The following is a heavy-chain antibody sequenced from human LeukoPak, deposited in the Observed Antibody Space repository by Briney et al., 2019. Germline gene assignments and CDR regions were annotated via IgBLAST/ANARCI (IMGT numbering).Heavy chain of an antibody. V-gene: IGHV3-7*01. D-gene: IGHD4-17*01. Sequence: GGSLRLSCAASGFTFSSYRMSWVRQAPGKGLEWVANIKQDGSEKYYVDSVKGRFTISRDNAKNSLYLQMNSLRAEDTAVYYCASTYGDYPYFDYWGQGTLVTVSS. CDR2: IKQDGSEK. CDR3: ASTYGDYPYFDY. CDR1: GFTFSSYR. J-gene: IGHJ4*02.